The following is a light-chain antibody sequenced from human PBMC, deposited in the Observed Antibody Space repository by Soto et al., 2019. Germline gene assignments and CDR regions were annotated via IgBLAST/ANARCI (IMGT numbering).Light chain of an antibody. CDR1: SSDVGGYKY. CDR3: SSYTSSSTYV. Sequence: QSVLTQPASVSGSPGQSITISCTGTSSDVGGYKYVSWYQQHPGKAPKLMIYEVSKRPSGVSNRFSGSKSGNTASLTISGLPAEGEADYNCSSYTSSSTYVFGTGTKLTVL. V-gene: IGLV2-14*01. CDR2: EVS. J-gene: IGLJ1*01.